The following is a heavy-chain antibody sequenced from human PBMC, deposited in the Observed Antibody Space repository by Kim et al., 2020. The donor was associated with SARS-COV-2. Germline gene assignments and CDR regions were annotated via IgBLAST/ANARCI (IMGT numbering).Heavy chain of an antibody. D-gene: IGHD2-15*01. CDR3: AKGEGDIVVVVAATEDYYGMDV. Sequence: GGSLRLSCAASGFTFSSYGMHWVRQAPGKGLEWVAVISYDGSNKYYADSVKGRFTISRDNSKNTLYLQMNSLRAEDTAVYYCAKGEGDIVVVVAATEDYYGMDVWGQGTTVTVSS. CDR2: ISYDGSNK. CDR1: GFTFSSYG. V-gene: IGHV3-30*18. J-gene: IGHJ6*02.